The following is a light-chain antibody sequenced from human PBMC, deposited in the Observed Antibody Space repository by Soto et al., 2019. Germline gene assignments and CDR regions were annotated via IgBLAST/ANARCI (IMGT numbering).Light chain of an antibody. CDR2: GAS. CDR1: QGIGNY. V-gene: IGKV1-27*01. J-gene: IGKJ1*01. Sequence: DIQMTQSPSSLPASIGDRVTITCRASQGIGNYLAWFQQKPGKAPKLLIYGASILQSGVTSRVSGSGSGTFFTLTIRSLQPDDAETYYCQKYDTGPWTFGPGTKVEIK. CDR3: QKYDTGPWT.